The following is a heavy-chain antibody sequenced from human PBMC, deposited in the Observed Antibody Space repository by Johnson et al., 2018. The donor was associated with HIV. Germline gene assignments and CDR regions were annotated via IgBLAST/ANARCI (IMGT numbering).Heavy chain of an antibody. CDR1: GFTFSNSA. J-gene: IGHJ3*02. Sequence: QVQLVESGGGVVQPGRALILSCAASGFTFSNSAMHWVRQAPGKGLEWVAVISYDGDNVYYADSVKGRFTISRDNSKNTLYLQMNSLRVADTAVYYCARDRSLWFRELWPRDAFEMWGQGTKITVSS. V-gene: IGHV3-30-3*01. CDR2: ISYDGDNV. D-gene: IGHD3-10*01. CDR3: ARDRSLWFRELWPRDAFEM.